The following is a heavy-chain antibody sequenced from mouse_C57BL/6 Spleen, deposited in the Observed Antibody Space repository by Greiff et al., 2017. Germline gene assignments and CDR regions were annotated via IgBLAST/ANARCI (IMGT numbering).Heavy chain of an antibody. CDR2: IHPNSGST. CDR1: GYTFTSYW. Sequence: QVQLQQPGAELVKPGASVKLSCKASGYTFTSYWMHWVNQRPGQGLEWIGMIHPNSGSTNYNEKFKSKATLTVDKSSSTAYMQLSSLTSEDSAVYYCARWDDYDDGYYFDYWGQGTTLTVSS. D-gene: IGHD2-4*01. J-gene: IGHJ2*01. V-gene: IGHV1-64*01. CDR3: ARWDDYDDGYYFDY.